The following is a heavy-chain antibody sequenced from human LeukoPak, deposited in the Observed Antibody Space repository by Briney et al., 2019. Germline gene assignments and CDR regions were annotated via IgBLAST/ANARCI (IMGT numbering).Heavy chain of an antibody. J-gene: IGHJ4*02. CDR2: INHSGST. D-gene: IGHD3-10*01. CDR1: GGSFSGYY. V-gene: IGHV4-34*01. Sequence: SETLSLTCAVYGGSFSGYYWSWIRLPPGKGLEWIGEINHSGSTNYNPSLKSRVTISVDTSKNQFSLKLSSVTAADTAVYYCARAWFGADDYWGQGTLVTVSS. CDR3: ARAWFGADDY.